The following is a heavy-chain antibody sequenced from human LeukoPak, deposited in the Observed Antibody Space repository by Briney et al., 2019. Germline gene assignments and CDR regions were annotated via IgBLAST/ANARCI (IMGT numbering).Heavy chain of an antibody. CDR2: INPNSGGT. CDR3: ARGYCSGGSCYSPFDY. D-gene: IGHD2-15*01. CDR1: VYTFTGYY. Sequence: ASVKVSFKASVYTFTGYYMHWVRQAPGQGLGWMGWINPNSGGTNYAQKFQGWVNMPRDTSISTAYMELSRLRSDDTAVYYCARGYCSGGSCYSPFDYWGQGTLVTASS. J-gene: IGHJ4*02. V-gene: IGHV1-2*04.